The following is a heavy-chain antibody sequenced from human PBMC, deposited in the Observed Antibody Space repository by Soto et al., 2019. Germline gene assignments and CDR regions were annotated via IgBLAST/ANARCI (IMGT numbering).Heavy chain of an antibody. CDR2: INAGNGNT. J-gene: IGHJ4*02. CDR1: GYTFTSYA. CDR3: ARDPSSTMIVRGNFDY. Sequence: GASVKVSCKASGYTFTSYAMHWVRQAPGQRLEWMGWINAGNGNTKYSQKFQGRVTITRDTSASTAYMELSSLRSEDTAVYYCARDPSSTMIVRGNFDYWGQGTLVTVSS. V-gene: IGHV1-3*01. D-gene: IGHD3-22*01.